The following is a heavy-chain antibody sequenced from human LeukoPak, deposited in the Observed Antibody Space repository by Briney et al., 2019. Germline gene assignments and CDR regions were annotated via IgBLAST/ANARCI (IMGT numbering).Heavy chain of an antibody. CDR2: MSGSGGSA. CDR1: GFTFSSYA. Sequence: GGSLRLSCVASGFTFSSYAMSWVRQAPGKGLEWVSGMSGSGGSAYYADSVKGRFTISRDNSKNTLYLQMNSLRAEDTAVYYCARQNTPHGNFDYWGQGTLVTVSS. J-gene: IGHJ4*02. CDR3: ARQNTPHGNFDY. D-gene: IGHD5-24*01. V-gene: IGHV3-23*01.